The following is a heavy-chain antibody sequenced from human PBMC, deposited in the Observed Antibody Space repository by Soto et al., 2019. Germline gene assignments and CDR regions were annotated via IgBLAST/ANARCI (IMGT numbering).Heavy chain of an antibody. CDR2: IYWDDDK. D-gene: IGHD2-15*01. CDR3: AYLPCSGGSCYWFSYSGMAV. V-gene: IGHV2-5*02. J-gene: IGHJ6*02. Sequence: QITLKESGPTLVKPTQTLTLTCTFSGFSLSTSGVGVAWIRQPPGKALEWLALIYWDDDKRYRPSLETRLTVTKDTSKNQVVVSMTNMDSVDTATYYCAYLPCSGGSCYWFSYSGMAVWGQGTTVTVSS. CDR1: GFSLSTSGVG.